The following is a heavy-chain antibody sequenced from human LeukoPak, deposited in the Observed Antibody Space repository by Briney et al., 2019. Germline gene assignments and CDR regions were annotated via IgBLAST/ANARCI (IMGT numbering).Heavy chain of an antibody. CDR2: INQDGSVK. V-gene: IGHV3-7*01. CDR3: ARIGYSSSSFDY. Sequence: GGSLRLSCAASGFTFSNYWMSWVRQAPGKGLEWVANINQDGSVKYYVDSVKGRLTISRDNAKNSVYLQMDSPRAEDTAVYCCARIGYSSSSFDYWGKGSLVTVS. J-gene: IGHJ4*02. D-gene: IGHD6-6*01. CDR1: GFTFSNYW.